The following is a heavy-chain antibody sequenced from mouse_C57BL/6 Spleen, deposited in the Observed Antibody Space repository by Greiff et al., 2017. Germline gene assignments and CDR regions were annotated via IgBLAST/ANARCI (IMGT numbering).Heavy chain of an antibody. CDR2: ISSGSSTL. J-gene: IGHJ4*01. Sequence: EVKLMESGGGLVKPGGTLKLSCAASGFTFSDYGMHWVRQAPEKGLEWVAYISSGSSTLYYADTVKGRFSISRDNAKNTLFLQMTSLRSEDTARYYCAKNYYGSSYYAMDYWGQGTSVTVSS. CDR1: GFTFSDYG. CDR3: AKNYYGSSYYAMDY. V-gene: IGHV5-17*01. D-gene: IGHD1-1*01.